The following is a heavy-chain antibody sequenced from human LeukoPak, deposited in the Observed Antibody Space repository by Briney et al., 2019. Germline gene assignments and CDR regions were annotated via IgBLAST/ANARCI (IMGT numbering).Heavy chain of an antibody. CDR3: ARGLNWNYNY. CDR2: IYTSGST. CDR1: GGSISSGSYY. V-gene: IGHV4-61*02. J-gene: IGHJ4*02. D-gene: IGHD1-7*01. Sequence: PSQTLSLTCTVSGGSISSGSYYWSWIRQPAGKGLEWIGRIYTSGSTNYNPSLKSRVTISVDTSKNQFSLKLSSVTAADTAVYYCARGLNWNYNYWGQGTLVTVSS.